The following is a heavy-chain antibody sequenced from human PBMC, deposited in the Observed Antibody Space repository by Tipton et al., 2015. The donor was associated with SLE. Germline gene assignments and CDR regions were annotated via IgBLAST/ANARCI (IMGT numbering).Heavy chain of an antibody. D-gene: IGHD2-15*01. Sequence: TLSLTCTVSGGSISSGSYYWSWIRQPAGKGLEWIGRISTSGSTNYNPSLKSRVTISVDTSKNQFSLKLSSVTAADTAVYYCARAACSGGSCYEPYRDGWYYFDYWGQGTLVTVSS. CDR2: ISTSGST. J-gene: IGHJ4*02. V-gene: IGHV4-61*02. CDR3: ARAACSGGSCYEPYRDGWYYFDY. CDR1: GGSISSGSYY.